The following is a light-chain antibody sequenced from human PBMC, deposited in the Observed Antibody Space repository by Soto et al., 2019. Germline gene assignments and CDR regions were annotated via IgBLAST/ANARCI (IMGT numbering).Light chain of an antibody. V-gene: IGKV1-33*01. CDR2: DAS. CDR3: QQYENLPT. CDR1: QDISNY. Sequence: DIKMTQSPSSLSASVGDRVTITFQASQDISNYLNWYQQKPGKAPKLLIYDASNLETGVPSRFGGSGSGTDFTFTISRLQPEDIATYYCQQYENLPTFGQGTRLEIK. J-gene: IGKJ5*01.